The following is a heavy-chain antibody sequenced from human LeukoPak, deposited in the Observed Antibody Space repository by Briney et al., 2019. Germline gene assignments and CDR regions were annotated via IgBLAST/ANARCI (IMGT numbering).Heavy chain of an antibody. D-gene: IGHD7-27*01. CDR2: INSDGRST. J-gene: IGHJ6*02. CDR3: ARTPGERYYYDGMDV. V-gene: IGHV3-74*01. CDR1: GFTFSSYW. Sequence: SGGSLRLSCVVSGFTFSSYWMHWVRQAPGKGLVWVPRINSDGRSTRYAHSVKGRFTISRDNAKHTLYLQMNSLRAEDTAVYYCARTPGERYYYDGMDVWGQGTTVTVSS.